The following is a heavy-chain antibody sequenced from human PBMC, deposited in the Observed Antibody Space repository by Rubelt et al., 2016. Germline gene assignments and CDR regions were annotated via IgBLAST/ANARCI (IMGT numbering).Heavy chain of an antibody. Sequence: GSTNYNPSLKSRVTISVDTSKNQFSLKLSSVTAADTAVYYCARGVRYYDFWSGYYTGNSGMDVWGQGTTVTVSS. CDR3: ARGVRYYDFWSGYYTGNSGMDV. V-gene: IGHV4-34*13. CDR2: GST. J-gene: IGHJ6*02. D-gene: IGHD3-3*01.